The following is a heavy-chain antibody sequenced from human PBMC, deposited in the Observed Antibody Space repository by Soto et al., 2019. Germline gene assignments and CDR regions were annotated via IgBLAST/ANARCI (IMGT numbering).Heavy chain of an antibody. CDR1: GYTFTNYG. CDR3: ARKSLSNFNWFDP. D-gene: IGHD4-4*01. CDR2: INADYGNT. Sequence: QLQLVQSGTELKKPGASVKVSCKASGYTFTNYGITRVRQAPGQGLEWMGWINADYGNTNYEQKFQGRVTMTTDTSTNTAYMELRSLRSDDTAVYYCARKSLSNFNWFDPWGQGTLVTVSS. V-gene: IGHV1-18*04. J-gene: IGHJ5*02.